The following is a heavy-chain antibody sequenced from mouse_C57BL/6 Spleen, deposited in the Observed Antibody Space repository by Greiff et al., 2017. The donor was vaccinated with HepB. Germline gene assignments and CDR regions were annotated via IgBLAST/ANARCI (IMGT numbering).Heavy chain of an antibody. CDR3: ARKLRLPYFDY. J-gene: IGHJ2*01. CDR1: GYAFSSSW. D-gene: IGHD3-2*02. Sequence: QVQLKQSGPELVKPGASVKISCKASGYAFSSSWMNWVKQRPGKGLEWIGRIYPGDGDTNYNGKFKGKATLTADKSSSTAYMQLSSLTSEDSAVYFCARKLRLPYFDYWGQGTTLTVSS. V-gene: IGHV1-82*01. CDR2: IYPGDGDT.